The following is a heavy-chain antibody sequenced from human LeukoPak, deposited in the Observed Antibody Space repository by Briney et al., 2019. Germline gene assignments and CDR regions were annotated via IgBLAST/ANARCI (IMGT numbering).Heavy chain of an antibody. CDR3: ARVVMSGEADY. CDR1: GGTFSSYA. J-gene: IGHJ4*02. Sequence: ASVKVSCTSSGGTFSSYAISWVRQAPGQGLEWLGRIIPILGIANYAQKFQGRVTITADKSTSTAYMELSSLRSEDTAVYYCARVVMSGEADYWGQGTLVTVSS. V-gene: IGHV1-69*04. D-gene: IGHD3-10*01. CDR2: IIPILGIA.